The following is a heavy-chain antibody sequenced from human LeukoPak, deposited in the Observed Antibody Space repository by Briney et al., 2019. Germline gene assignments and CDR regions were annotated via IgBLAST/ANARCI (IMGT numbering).Heavy chain of an antibody. CDR3: ASRLAVAGSVVDY. J-gene: IGHJ4*02. CDR1: GYSFTSYW. CDR2: IYAGDSDT. V-gene: IGHV5-51*01. Sequence: GESLKISCKGSGYSFTSYWIGWVRQMPGKGLEWMGIIYAGDSDTRYSPSFQGQVTFSADKSISTAYLQWSSLKASDTAMYYCASRLAVAGSVVDYWGQGTLVTVSS. D-gene: IGHD6-19*01.